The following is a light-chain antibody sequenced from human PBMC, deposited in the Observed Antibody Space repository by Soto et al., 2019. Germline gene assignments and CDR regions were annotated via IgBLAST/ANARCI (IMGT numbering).Light chain of an antibody. CDR2: VVK. J-gene: IGLJ1*01. V-gene: IGLV2-18*01. CDR1: TTDIENNDS. CDR3: SLYSSNGSLM. Sequence: QSVLTQPPSVSRSPGQSVTISCTATTTDIENNDSVSWNQQAPGTALKLIIYVVKHRPAGSPERFSASTSGNTASLTISGLQAEDETDYFCSLYSSNGSLMFGPGTKGTVL.